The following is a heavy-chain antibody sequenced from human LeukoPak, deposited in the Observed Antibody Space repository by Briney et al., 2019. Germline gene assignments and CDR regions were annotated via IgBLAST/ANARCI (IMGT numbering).Heavy chain of an antibody. CDR1: GGSVSRGSYY. D-gene: IGHD3-22*01. Sequence: SETLSLTCTVSGGSVSRGSYYWSWIRQPPGKGLEWIGYIYYTGSTYYNPSPESRVTMSVDTSKNQFSLKLSSVTAADTAVYYCARGYYYDRSHDYWGQGTLVTVSS. J-gene: IGHJ4*02. V-gene: IGHV4-61*01. CDR3: ARGYYYDRSHDY. CDR2: IYYTGST.